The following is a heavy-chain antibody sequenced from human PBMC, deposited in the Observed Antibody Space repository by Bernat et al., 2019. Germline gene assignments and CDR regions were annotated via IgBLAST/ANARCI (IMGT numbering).Heavy chain of an antibody. V-gene: IGHV3-30*01. CDR1: GFTVSSYA. CDR2: VSYDGSNK. J-gene: IGHJ6*03. Sequence: GGAGGGGGQRGRSLRLSGAASGFTVSSYAMHWVRQAPGKGLEWVAVVSYDGSNKYYADSVKGRFTISRDNSKNTLYLQMNSLRAEDTAVYYCASSGGGSYYYYYYMDVWGKGTTVTVSS. CDR3: ASSGGGSYYYYYYMDV.